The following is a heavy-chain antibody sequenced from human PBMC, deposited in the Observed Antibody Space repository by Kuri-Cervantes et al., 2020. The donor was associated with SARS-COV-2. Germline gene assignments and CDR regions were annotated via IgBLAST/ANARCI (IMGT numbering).Heavy chain of an antibody. Sequence: SCAISGDSVSGNSVAWNWIRQSPSRGLEWLGRTYYRSKWFNDYAESVKSRIGITADTSRNQFSLQLTSVTPEDTAVYYCARRNLRFLAGGYYFDYWGQGTLVTVSS. V-gene: IGHV6-1*01. J-gene: IGHJ4*02. CDR2: TYYRSKWFN. CDR3: ARRNLRFLAGGYYFDY. CDR1: GDSVSGNSVA. D-gene: IGHD3-3*01.